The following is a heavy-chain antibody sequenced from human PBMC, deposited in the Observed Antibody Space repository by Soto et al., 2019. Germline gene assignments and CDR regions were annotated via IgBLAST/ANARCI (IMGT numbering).Heavy chain of an antibody. V-gene: IGHV1-69*02. D-gene: IGHD4-17*01. CDR2: IIPILGIA. CDR3: ASPLRTTVTTLGY. CDR1: GGTFSSYT. J-gene: IGHJ4*02. Sequence: SVKVSCKASGGTFSSYTISWVRQAPGQGLEWMGRIIPILGIANYAQKFQGRVTITADKSTSTAYMELSSLRSEDTAVYYCASPLRTTVTTLGYWGQGTLVTVS.